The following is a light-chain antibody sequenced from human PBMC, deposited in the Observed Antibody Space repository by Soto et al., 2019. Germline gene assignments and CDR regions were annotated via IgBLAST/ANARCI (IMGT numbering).Light chain of an antibody. CDR3: QQRSNWRVT. CDR1: QSVSSY. V-gene: IGKV3-11*01. J-gene: IGKJ2*01. CDR2: DAS. Sequence: EIVLTQSPATLSLSPGERATLSCRASQSVSSYLAWYQQKPGQAPRLLIYDASNRATGIPARFSGSGSGTDXXLTISSXXPEDFAVYXCQQRSNWRVTFGQGTKLEIK.